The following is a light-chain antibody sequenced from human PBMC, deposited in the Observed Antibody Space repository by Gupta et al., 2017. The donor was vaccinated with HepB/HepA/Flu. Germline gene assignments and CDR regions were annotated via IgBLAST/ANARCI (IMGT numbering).Light chain of an antibody. CDR3: QQYNDWPPCS. V-gene: IGKV3-15*01. CDR1: QSVSRN. Sequence: EILLTQSPDTLSVSPGERAILSCRASQSVSRNLAWYQQKPGQAPRLLIYAASTRANGIPDRFSGSGAGTEFTLTISSLQSEDFAVYICQQYNDWPPCSFGQGTRVQIK. CDR2: AAS. J-gene: IGKJ2*04.